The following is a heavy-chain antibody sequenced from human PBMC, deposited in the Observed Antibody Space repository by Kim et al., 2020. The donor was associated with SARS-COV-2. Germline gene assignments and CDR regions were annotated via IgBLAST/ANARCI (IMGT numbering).Heavy chain of an antibody. CDR1: GYTFTSYG. CDR2: ISAYNGNT. CDR3: ARAGYCSGGSCYWYFDL. J-gene: IGHJ2*01. D-gene: IGHD2-15*01. Sequence: ASVKVSCKASGYTFTSYGISWVRQAPGQGLEWMGWISAYNGNTNYAQKLQGRVTMTTDTSTSTAYMELRSLRSDDTAVYYCARAGYCSGGSCYWYFDLWGRGTLVTVSS. V-gene: IGHV1-18*01.